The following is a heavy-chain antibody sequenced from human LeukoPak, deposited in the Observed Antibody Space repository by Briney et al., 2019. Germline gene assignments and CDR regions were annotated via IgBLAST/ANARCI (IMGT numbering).Heavy chain of an antibody. J-gene: IGHJ3*02. V-gene: IGHV3-53*01. CDR3: ARDADYGGSPDAFDI. Sequence: GGSLRLSCAASGFTVSSNHMSWVRQAPGRGLNWVSIIYSGGTTYYADSVKGRFTISRDNSKNTLYLQMNSLRAEDTAVYYCARDADYGGSPDAFDIWGRGTIVTVSS. CDR2: IYSGGTT. D-gene: IGHD4-23*01. CDR1: GFTVSSNH.